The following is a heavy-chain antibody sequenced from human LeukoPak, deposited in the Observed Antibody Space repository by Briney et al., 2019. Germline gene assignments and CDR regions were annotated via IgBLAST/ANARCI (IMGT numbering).Heavy chain of an antibody. J-gene: IGHJ5*02. CDR1: GGSISSGSYY. CDR2: IYTSGST. CDR3: ARLRDNWFDP. Sequence: SQTLSLTCTISGGSISSGSYYWSWIRQPAGKGLEWIGRIYTSGSTNYNPSLKSRVTISVDTSKNQFSLKLSSVTAADTAVYYCARLRDNWFDPWGQGTLVTVSS. V-gene: IGHV4-61*02.